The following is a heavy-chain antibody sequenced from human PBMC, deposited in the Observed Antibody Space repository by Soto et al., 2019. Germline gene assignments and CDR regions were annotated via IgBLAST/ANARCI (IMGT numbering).Heavy chain of an antibody. CDR3: ARGPRGALDY. CDR1: GFTFCSYS. V-gene: IGHV3-21*01. J-gene: IGHJ4*02. Sequence: GGSLRLSCAASGFTFCSYSMNWVRQAPGKGLEWVSSISSSSSYIYYADSVKGRFTISRDNAKNSLYLQMNSLRAEDTAVYYCARGPRGALDYWGQGTLVTASS. CDR2: ISSSSSYI. D-gene: IGHD1-26*01.